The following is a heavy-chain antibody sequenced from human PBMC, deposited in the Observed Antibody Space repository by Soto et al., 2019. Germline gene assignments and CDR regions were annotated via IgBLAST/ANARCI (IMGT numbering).Heavy chain of an antibody. CDR2: ISGSGSNT. D-gene: IGHD3-22*01. CDR1: GFKISSSS. V-gene: IGHV3-48*02. Sequence: GGSLRLSCAAFGFKISSSSMNCVRQAPWRGLERFAYISGSGSNTLYADSVKGRFTASIDTAKNSLYLQMSGLRDEDRAVYYCSRYHYARSGYDGMDVWGQANTFTVS. CDR3: SRYHYARSGYDGMDV. J-gene: IGHJ6*02.